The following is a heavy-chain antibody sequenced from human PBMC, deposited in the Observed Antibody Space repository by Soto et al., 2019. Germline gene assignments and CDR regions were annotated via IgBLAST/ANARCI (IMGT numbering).Heavy chain of an antibody. CDR3: ARSSVYFDY. V-gene: IGHV3-33*01. Sequence: QVQLVESGGGVVQPGRSLRLSCAASGFTFSSYGMHWVRQAPGKGLEWVAVIWYDGSNKYYADSVKGRFTISRVNSKNTLYLQMNSLRAEDTAVYYCARSSVYFDYWGQGTLVTVSS. J-gene: IGHJ4*02. CDR1: GFTFSSYG. CDR2: IWYDGSNK.